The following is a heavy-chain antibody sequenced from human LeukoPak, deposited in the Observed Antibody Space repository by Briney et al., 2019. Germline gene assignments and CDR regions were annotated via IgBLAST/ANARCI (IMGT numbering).Heavy chain of an antibody. V-gene: IGHV3-7*01. Sequence: GGSLRLSCTASGFHFNNYWMSWVRQAPGKGLEGVDNIKQDGSEKFYVDSVKGRFTISRDNAEGSLHLQMNSLRVEDTSVYFCTRTMGVTPFDNWGQGTLVTVSS. CDR1: GFHFNNYW. CDR3: TRTMGVTPFDN. CDR2: IKQDGSEK. J-gene: IGHJ4*02. D-gene: IGHD1-26*01.